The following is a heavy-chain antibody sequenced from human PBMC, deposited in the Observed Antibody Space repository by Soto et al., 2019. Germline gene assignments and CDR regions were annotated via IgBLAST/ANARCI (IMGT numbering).Heavy chain of an antibody. Sequence: GGSLRLSCTASGFTFGDYAMSWFRQAPGKGLEWVGFIRSKAYGGTTEYAASVKGRFTISRDDSKSIAYLQMNSLKTEDTAVYYCTRDSSSWYDYYYYYGMDVWGQGTTVTVSS. D-gene: IGHD6-13*01. V-gene: IGHV3-49*03. CDR3: TRDSSSWYDYYYYYGMDV. CDR1: GFTFGDYA. J-gene: IGHJ6*02. CDR2: IRSKAYGGTT.